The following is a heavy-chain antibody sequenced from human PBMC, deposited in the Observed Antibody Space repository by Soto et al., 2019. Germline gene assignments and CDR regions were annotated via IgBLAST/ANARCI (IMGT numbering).Heavy chain of an antibody. Sequence: SETLSLTCTVSCGSISSGGYYWSWIRQHPGKGLEWIGYIYYSGSTYYNPSLKSRVTISVDTSKNQFSLKLSSVTAADTAVYYCARGSIVAFFWFDPWGQGTLVTVSS. CDR1: CGSISSGGYY. J-gene: IGHJ5*02. CDR2: IYYSGST. CDR3: ARGSIVAFFWFDP. V-gene: IGHV4-31*03. D-gene: IGHD5-12*01.